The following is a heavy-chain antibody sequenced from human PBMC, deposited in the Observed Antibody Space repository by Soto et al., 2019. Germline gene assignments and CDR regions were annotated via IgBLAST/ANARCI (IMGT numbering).Heavy chain of an antibody. CDR3: ARCTTRDSSWYGDDAFDI. D-gene: IGHD6-13*01. J-gene: IGHJ3*02. CDR1: GYTFTSYG. Sequence: ASVKVSCKASGYTFTSYGISWVRQAPGQGLEWMGWISAYNGNTNYAQKLQGRVTMTTDTSTSTAYMELRSLRSDDTAVYYCARCTTRDSSWYGDDAFDIWGQGTMVTVS. CDR2: ISAYNGNT. V-gene: IGHV1-18*01.